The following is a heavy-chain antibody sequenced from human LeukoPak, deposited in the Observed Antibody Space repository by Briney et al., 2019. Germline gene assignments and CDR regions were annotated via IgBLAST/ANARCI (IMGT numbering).Heavy chain of an antibody. Sequence: GRSLRLSCAASGFTFSSYGMHWVRQAPGKGLEWVAVISYDGSNKYYADSVKGRFTISRDNSKNTLYLQMNSLRAEDTAVYYCAKDVGPTLVPGQGRYDMDVWGQGTTVTVSS. J-gene: IGHJ6*02. CDR2: ISYDGSNK. CDR1: GFTFSSYG. CDR3: AKDVGPTLVPGQGRYDMDV. V-gene: IGHV3-30*18. D-gene: IGHD1-26*01.